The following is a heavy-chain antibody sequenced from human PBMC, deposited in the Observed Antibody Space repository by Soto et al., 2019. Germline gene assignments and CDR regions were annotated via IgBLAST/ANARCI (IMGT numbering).Heavy chain of an antibody. V-gene: IGHV4-30-4*01. D-gene: IGHD3-10*01. Sequence: SETLSVTCTVSCGSIRSGDYYWSWIRQPQGKGLEWIGYIYYSGSTYYNPSLKSRVTISVDTAKNKFSLKLSSVNAADKHVYYCDRDSAHSEVFDSRSFRVSGREVWGNLTSRIVS. J-gene: IGHJ6*04. CDR1: CGSIRSGDYY. CDR3: DRDSAHSEVFDSRSFRVSGREV. CDR2: IYYSGST.